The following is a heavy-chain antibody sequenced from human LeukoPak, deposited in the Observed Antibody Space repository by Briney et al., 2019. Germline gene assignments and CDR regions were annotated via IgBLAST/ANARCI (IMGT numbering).Heavy chain of an antibody. J-gene: IGHJ4*02. V-gene: IGHV4-39*07. D-gene: IGHD4-17*01. CDR3: ARDGTVTGRYYFDY. Sequence: PSETLSLTCTVSGGSITSYYWGWIRQPPGKGLEWIGSIYYSGSTYYNPSLKSRVTISVDTSKNQFSLKLSSVTAADTAVYYCARDGTVTGRYYFDYWGQGTLVTVSS. CDR2: IYYSGST. CDR1: GGSITSYY.